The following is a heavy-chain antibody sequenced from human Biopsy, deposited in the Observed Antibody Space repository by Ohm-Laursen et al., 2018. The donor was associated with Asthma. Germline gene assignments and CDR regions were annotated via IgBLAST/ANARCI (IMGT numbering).Heavy chain of an antibody. CDR1: GDSITSGGCC. Sequence: TLSLTCAVSGDSITSGGCCWNWIRQHPGKGLEWIGYIHHSGTSYFNPSLKSRVSFSRDTSKNQFSLRLSSVTAADTAMYYCARIPRRSGSYFVDYWGQEPWSPSPQ. CDR2: IHHSGTS. CDR3: ARIPRRSGSYFVDY. J-gene: IGHJ4*01. V-gene: IGHV4-31*11. D-gene: IGHD3-22*01.